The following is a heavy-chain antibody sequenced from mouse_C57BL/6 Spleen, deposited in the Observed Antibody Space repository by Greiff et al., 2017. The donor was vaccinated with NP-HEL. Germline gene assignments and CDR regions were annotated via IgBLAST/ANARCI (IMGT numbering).Heavy chain of an antibody. CDR3: ASDLRLGFAY. CDR2: IWGVGST. CDR1: GFSLTSYG. V-gene: IGHV2-6*01. Sequence: VKLMESGPGLVAPSQSLSITCTVSGFSLTSYGVDWVRQSPGKGLEWLGVIWGVGSTNYNSALKSRLSISKDNSKSQVFLKMNSLQTDDTAMYYCASDLRLGFAYWGQGTLVTVSA. J-gene: IGHJ3*01.